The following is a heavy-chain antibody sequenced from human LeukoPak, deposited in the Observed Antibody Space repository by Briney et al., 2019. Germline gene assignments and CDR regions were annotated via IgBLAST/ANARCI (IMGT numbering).Heavy chain of an antibody. Sequence: GGSLRLSCAASGFTFSSYAMSWVRQAPGKGLEWVSSISGSGGSTYYADSVKGRFTISRDNSKNTLYLQMNSLRAEDTAVYYCARSPVGYCTNGVCSGFFDYWGQGTLVTVSS. D-gene: IGHD2-8*01. CDR2: ISGSGGST. CDR1: GFTFSSYA. V-gene: IGHV3-23*01. CDR3: ARSPVGYCTNGVCSGFFDY. J-gene: IGHJ4*02.